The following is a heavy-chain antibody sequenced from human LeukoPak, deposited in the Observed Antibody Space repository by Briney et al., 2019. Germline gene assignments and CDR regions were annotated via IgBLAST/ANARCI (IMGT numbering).Heavy chain of an antibody. D-gene: IGHD1-7*01. J-gene: IGHJ6*03. CDR2: IIPIFGTA. V-gene: IGHV1-69*05. CDR3: AIDRGITGTTQNYYYMDV. Sequence: ASVKVSCKASGGTFSSYAISWVRQAPGQGLEWMGGIIPIFGTANYAQKFQGRVTITTDESTSTAYMELSSLRSEDTAVYYCAIDRGITGTTQNYYYMDVWGKGTTVTVSS. CDR1: GGTFSSYA.